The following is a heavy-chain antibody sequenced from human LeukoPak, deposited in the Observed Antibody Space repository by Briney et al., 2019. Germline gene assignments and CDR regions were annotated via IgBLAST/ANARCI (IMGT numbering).Heavy chain of an antibody. CDR1: GFTFTSYT. J-gene: IGHJ4*02. D-gene: IGHD3-10*01. CDR3: ARGLSTCDY. V-gene: IGHV3-21*01. CDR2: ISSSTHYI. Sequence: PGGSLRLSCAASGFTFTSYTMNWVRQAPGKGLEWVSSISSSTHYIYYTDSVKGRFTISRDNAKNSLSLQMNSLRADDTAVFYCARGLSTCDYWGQGTLVTVSS.